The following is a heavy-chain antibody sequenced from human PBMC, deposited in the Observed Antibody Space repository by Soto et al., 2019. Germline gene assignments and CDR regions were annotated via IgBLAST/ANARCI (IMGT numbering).Heavy chain of an antibody. V-gene: IGHV4-61*01. CDR2: IYYSGCT. Sequence: SETLSLTCTVSGGSVSSGSYYWSWIRQPPGKGLEWIGYIYYSGCTNYNPSLKSRVTISVDTSKNQFSLKLSSVTAADTAVYYCESSSRRDAFDIWGQGTMVTVSS. CDR1: GGSVSSGSYY. J-gene: IGHJ3*02. CDR3: ESSSRRDAFDI.